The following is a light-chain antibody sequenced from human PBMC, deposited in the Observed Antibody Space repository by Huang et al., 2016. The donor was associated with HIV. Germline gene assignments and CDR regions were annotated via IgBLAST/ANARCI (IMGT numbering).Light chain of an antibody. CDR3: QQYNDFRT. CDR2: GVF. CDR1: QSVGTN. V-gene: IGKV3-15*01. Sequence: EIVMTQSPVTLSVSPGERYTLSCRANQSVGTNLAWYQQRPGQAPRLLIYGVFTRAAGIPARFSGSGSWTEFTLTISSLQSEDFAIYYCQQYNDFRTFGQGTKVETK. J-gene: IGKJ1*01.